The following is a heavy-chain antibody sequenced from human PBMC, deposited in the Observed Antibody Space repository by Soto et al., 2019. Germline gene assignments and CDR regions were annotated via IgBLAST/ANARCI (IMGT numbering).Heavy chain of an antibody. CDR3: AIEGAGFGQ. CDR2: IRSKAKNYAT. CDR1: GFTFSGSS. J-gene: IGHJ4*02. V-gene: IGHV3-73*01. D-gene: IGHD1-26*01. Sequence: EVKLVESGGGLVQPGGSVKLSCAASGFTFSGSSMHWVRQASGKGLEWVGRIRSKAKNYATTYSESLKGRFMISRDDSKNTTFLQMSSLRTEDTAMYYCAIEGAGFGQWGQGTLVTVSS.